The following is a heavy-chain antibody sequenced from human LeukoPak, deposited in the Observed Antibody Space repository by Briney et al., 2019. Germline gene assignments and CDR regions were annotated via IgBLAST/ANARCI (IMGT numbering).Heavy chain of an antibody. CDR3: ARATNGRFDI. Sequence: GGSLRLSCAASGFTFSSYEMNWVRQAPGKGLEWVSYISSSGSTIYYADSVKGRFTISRDNAKSSLWLQMNSLRAEDTAVYYCARATNGRFDIWGQGTMVTVSS. J-gene: IGHJ3*02. CDR1: GFTFSSYE. V-gene: IGHV3-48*03. CDR2: ISSSGSTI. D-gene: IGHD2-8*01.